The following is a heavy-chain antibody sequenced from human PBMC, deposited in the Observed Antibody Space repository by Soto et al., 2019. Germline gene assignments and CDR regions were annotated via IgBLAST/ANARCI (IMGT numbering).Heavy chain of an antibody. CDR1: GFSFSSSS. J-gene: IGHJ4*02. D-gene: IGHD3-3*01. CDR3: AKATLRVVHPLVFDH. Sequence: ASVKVSCEASGFSFSSSSMNWVRQAPGKGLEWISVISGSGGATYFADSVKGRFTISRDNSKNTLYLQMNSLRAEDTAAYYCAKATLRVVHPLVFDHWGQGSLVTVSS. V-gene: IGHV3-23*01. CDR2: ISGSGGAT.